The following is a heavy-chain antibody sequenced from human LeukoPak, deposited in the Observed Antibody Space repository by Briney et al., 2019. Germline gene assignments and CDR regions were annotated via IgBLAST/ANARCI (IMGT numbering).Heavy chain of an antibody. J-gene: IGHJ6*03. CDR2: ISAYNGNT. Sequence: ASVKVSCKASGYTFTSYGISWVRQAPGQGLEWMGWISAYNGNTNYAQKLQGRVTITADKSTSTAYMELSSLRSEDTAVYYCARDGSGSRNYYYYYMDVWGKGTTVTVSS. CDR1: GYTFTSYG. D-gene: IGHD3-10*01. V-gene: IGHV1-18*01. CDR3: ARDGSGSRNYYYYYMDV.